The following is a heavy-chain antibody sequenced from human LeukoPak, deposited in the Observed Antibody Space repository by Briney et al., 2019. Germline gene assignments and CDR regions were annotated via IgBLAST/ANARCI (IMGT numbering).Heavy chain of an antibody. Sequence: ASVKVSCKASGYTFTTYGISWVRQAPGQGLEWMGWISAYNGNTDYAQKFQGRVTMTTDTSTSTAYMELRSLRSDDTAVYYCARDGSSFCRRTSCYSGHYYYGMDVWGQGTTVTVSS. CDR2: ISAYNGNT. V-gene: IGHV1-18*01. D-gene: IGHD2-2*01. CDR1: GYTFTTYG. CDR3: ARDGSSFCRRTSCYSGHYYYGMDV. J-gene: IGHJ6*02.